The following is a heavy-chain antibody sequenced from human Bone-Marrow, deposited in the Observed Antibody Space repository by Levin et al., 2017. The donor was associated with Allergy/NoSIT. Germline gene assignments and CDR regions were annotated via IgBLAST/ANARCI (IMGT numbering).Heavy chain of an antibody. CDR2: ISYSGNT. D-gene: IGHD2-15*01. J-gene: IGHJ6*02. Sequence: SETLSLTCSVSGDSISSSNFYWGWIRQPPGKGLEWIVSISYSGNTYFNPSLKSRVTTSVDTSKNQFSLKLSSVTAADTAVYYCARLPGYCSGGSCTGYYTMDVWGQGTTVTVSS. CDR1: GDSISSSNFY. V-gene: IGHV4-39*01. CDR3: ARLPGYCSGGSCTGYYTMDV.